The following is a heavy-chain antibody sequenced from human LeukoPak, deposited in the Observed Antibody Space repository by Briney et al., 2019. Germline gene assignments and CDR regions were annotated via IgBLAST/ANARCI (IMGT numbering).Heavy chain of an antibody. J-gene: IGHJ1*01. CDR3: ARAPSEIGGYYPEYFRH. CDR2: IKSDGNT. V-gene: IGHV3-74*01. Sequence: GGSLTLSCAASGFTFSSYWMHWVRQAPGKGLVWVSRIKSDGNTNYQDSVKGRFTISRDNAKNTLSLQMNSLRAEDTGVYYCARAPSEIGGYYPEYFRHWGQGTLVTVSS. CDR1: GFTFSSYW. D-gene: IGHD3-22*01.